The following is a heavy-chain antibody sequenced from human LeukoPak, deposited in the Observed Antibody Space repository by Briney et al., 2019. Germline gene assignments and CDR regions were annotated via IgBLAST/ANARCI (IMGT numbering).Heavy chain of an antibody. CDR2: IYTSGST. CDR3: ARAGPSSGWYYYYYGMDV. CDR1: GGSISSYY. V-gene: IGHV4-4*09. Sequence: PSETLSLTCTVSGGSISSYYWSWIRQPPGKGLEWIGYIYTSGSTNYNPSLKSRVTISVDTSKNQFSLKLSSVTAADTAVYYCARAGPSSGWYYYYYGMDVWGQGTTVTVSS. J-gene: IGHJ6*02. D-gene: IGHD6-19*01.